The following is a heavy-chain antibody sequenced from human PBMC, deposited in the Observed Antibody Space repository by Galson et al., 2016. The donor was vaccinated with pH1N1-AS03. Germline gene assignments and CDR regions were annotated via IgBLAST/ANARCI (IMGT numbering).Heavy chain of an antibody. J-gene: IGHJ5*02. Sequence: SVKVSCKASAYTFTSYAMNWVRQAPGQGLEWMGWINTNTGNPTYAQGFTGRFVFSLDTSVSTTYLQISGLKAEDTAVYFCARGAVNLGREIFPRYNRFDPWGQGTLVTVSS. CDR3: ARGAVNLGREIFPRYNRFDP. V-gene: IGHV7-4-1*02. CDR2: INTNTGNP. CDR1: AYTFTSYA. D-gene: IGHD3-10*01.